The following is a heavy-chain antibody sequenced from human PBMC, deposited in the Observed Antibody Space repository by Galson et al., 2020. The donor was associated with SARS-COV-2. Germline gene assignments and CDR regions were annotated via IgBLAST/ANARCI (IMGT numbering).Heavy chain of an antibody. J-gene: IGHJ5*02. CDR3: ATPPSSSWLHRFDP. CDR2: ISYDGSNK. D-gene: IGHD6-13*01. V-gene: IGHV3-30*04. CDR1: GFTFSSYA. Sequence: GESLKISCAASGFTFSSYAMHWVRQAPGKGLEWVAVISYDGSNKYYADPVKGRFTISRDNSKNTLYLQMNSLRAEDTAVYYCATPPSSSWLHRFDPWGQGTLVTVSS.